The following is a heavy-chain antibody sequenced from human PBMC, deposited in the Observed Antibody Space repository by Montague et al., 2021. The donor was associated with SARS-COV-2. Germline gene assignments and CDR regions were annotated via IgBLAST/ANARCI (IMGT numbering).Heavy chain of an antibody. V-gene: IGHV4-59*08. CDR3: PGGWAFDP. Sequence: SETLSLTCTVSGGSTASHYWNWIRHSPGKGTEWICYVYNNGNTKYNPSRQSRVTISIDTSHNQFSLRLNSVTAADTAVYFCPGGWAFDPWGQGRLLTVSS. CDR2: VYNNGNT. D-gene: IGHD6-19*01. CDR1: GGSTASHY. J-gene: IGHJ3*01.